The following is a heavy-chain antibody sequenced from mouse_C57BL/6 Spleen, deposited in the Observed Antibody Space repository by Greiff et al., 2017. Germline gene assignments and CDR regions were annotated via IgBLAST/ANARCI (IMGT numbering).Heavy chain of an antibody. Sequence: VQLQQSGAELVRPGASVTLSCKASGYTFTDYEMHWVKQTPVHGLEWIGAIDPETGGTAYNQKFKGKAILTADKSSSTAYMELRSLTSEDSAVYYCTRSGGAYYYGSSYVYWGQGTTLTVSS. D-gene: IGHD1-1*01. CDR2: IDPETGGT. CDR1: GYTFTDYE. CDR3: TRSGGAYYYGSSYVY. V-gene: IGHV1-15*01. J-gene: IGHJ2*01.